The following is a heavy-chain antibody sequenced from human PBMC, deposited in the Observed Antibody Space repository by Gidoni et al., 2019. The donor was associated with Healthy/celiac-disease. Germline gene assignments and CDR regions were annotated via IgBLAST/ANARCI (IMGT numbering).Heavy chain of an antibody. J-gene: IGHJ4*02. CDR2: IRSKANSYAT. CDR3: TRPLTIYCSGGSCTDY. D-gene: IGHD2-15*01. Sequence: EVQLVESGGGLVQPGGSLKLSCAASGFTFSGSAMHWVRQASGKGLEWVGRIRSKANSYATAYAASVKGRFTISRDDSKNTAYLQMNSLKTEDTAVYYCTRPLTIYCSGGSCTDYWGQGTLVTVSS. V-gene: IGHV3-73*01. CDR1: GFTFSGSA.